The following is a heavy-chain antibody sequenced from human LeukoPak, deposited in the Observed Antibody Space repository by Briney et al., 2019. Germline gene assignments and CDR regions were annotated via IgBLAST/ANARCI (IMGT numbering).Heavy chain of an antibody. CDR3: AKDISDYYDSSGYSD. CDR1: GFTFDDYA. Sequence: GGSLRLSCAASGFTFDDYAMHWVQQAPGKGLEWVSGISWNSGSIGYADSVKGRFTISRDNAKNSLYLQMNSLRAEDTALYYCAKDISDYYDSSGYSDWGQGTLVTVSS. CDR2: ISWNSGSI. D-gene: IGHD3-22*01. J-gene: IGHJ4*02. V-gene: IGHV3-9*01.